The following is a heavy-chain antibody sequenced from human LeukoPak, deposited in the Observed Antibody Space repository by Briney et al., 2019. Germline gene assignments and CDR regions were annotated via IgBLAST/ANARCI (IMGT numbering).Heavy chain of an antibody. CDR2: ISSSGSTI. V-gene: IGHV3-11*01. CDR1: GFTFSDYY. Sequence: GGSLRLSCAASGFTFSDYYMSWIRQAPGKGLEWVSYISSSGSTIYYADSVKGRFTIPRDNAKNSLYLQMNSLRAEDTAVYYCARDRNWNDDYYYYYMDVWGKGTTVTVSS. J-gene: IGHJ6*03. D-gene: IGHD1-1*01. CDR3: ARDRNWNDDYYYYYMDV.